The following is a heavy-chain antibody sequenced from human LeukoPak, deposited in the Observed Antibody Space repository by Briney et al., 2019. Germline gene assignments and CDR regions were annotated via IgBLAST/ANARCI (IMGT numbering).Heavy chain of an antibody. CDR3: AKNGYCSSSSCYANFDY. J-gene: IGHJ4*02. D-gene: IGHD2-2*03. CDR2: ISGSGGST. Sequence: GGSLRLSCAASGFTFSNYAMSCVRQAPGKGLEWVSTISGSGGSTYYADSVKGRFTISRDNSKNTLYVQMNSLRAEDTAVYYCAKNGYCSSSSCYANFDYWGQGTLVTVSS. V-gene: IGHV3-23*01. CDR1: GFTFSNYA.